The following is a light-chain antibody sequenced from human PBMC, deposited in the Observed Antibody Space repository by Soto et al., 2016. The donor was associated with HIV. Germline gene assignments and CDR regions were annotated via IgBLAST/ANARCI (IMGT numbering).Light chain of an antibody. CDR3: QVWDSSYDHPGV. J-gene: IGLJ3*02. CDR1: NIRSKS. V-gene: IGLV3-21*03. CDR2: DYR. Sequence: SYELTQPPSVSVAPGKTARITCGGNNIRSKSVHWYQQKSGQAPVLVVYDYRDRPSGIPERFSGSNSGNTATLTISRVEAGDEADYICQVWDSSYDHPGVFGGGTKLTVL.